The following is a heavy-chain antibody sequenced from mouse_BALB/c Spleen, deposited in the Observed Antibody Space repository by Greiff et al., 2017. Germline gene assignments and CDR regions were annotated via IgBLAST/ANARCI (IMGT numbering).Heavy chain of an antibody. V-gene: IGHV3-6*02. Sequence: ESGPGLVKPSQSLSLTCSVTGYSITSGYYWNWIRQFPGNKLEWMGYISYDGSNNYNPSLKNRISITRDTSKNQFFLKLNSVTTEDTATYYCAREKYGNYAYWYFDVWGAGTTVTVSS. CDR3: AREKYGNYAYWYFDV. J-gene: IGHJ1*01. CDR2: ISYDGSN. D-gene: IGHD2-10*02. CDR1: GYSITSGYY.